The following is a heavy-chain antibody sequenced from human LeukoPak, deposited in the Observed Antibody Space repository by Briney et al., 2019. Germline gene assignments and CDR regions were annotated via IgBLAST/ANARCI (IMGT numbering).Heavy chain of an antibody. V-gene: IGHV4-59*08. Sequence: SETLSLTCTVSGDSISNYYWTWIRQTPGKGLEWTGNLYHSGAADYNPSLKTRVTTSVDTSKDQFSLSLRSSTAADTAVYFCARLGKTYYMDVWGTGTTVTVSS. D-gene: IGHD1/OR15-1a*01. CDR2: LYHSGAA. J-gene: IGHJ6*03. CDR3: ARLGKTYYMDV. CDR1: GDSISNYY.